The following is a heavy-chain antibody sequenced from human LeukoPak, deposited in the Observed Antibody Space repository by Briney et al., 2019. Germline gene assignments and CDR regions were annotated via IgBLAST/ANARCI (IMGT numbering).Heavy chain of an antibody. CDR3: ARTGDPAYDAFDI. J-gene: IGHJ3*02. CDR2: INPDSGAT. D-gene: IGHD7-27*01. CDR1: GYIFIDHY. Sequence: SVKVACKASGYIFIDHYMHWVRQAPGQGLDWMGWINPDSGATNYAQKFQGGVTMTRDTSISTAYMELSGLRSDDTAVYYCARTGDPAYDAFDIWGQGTLVTVSS. V-gene: IGHV1-2*02.